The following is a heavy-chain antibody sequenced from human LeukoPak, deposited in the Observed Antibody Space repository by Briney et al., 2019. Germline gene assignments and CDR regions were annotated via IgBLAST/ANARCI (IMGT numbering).Heavy chain of an antibody. CDR2: IYTSGST. Sequence: SETLSLTCTVSGGSTSSYYWSWIRQPAGKGLEWIGRIYTSGSTNYNPSLKSRVTMSVDTSKNQFSLKLSSVTAADTAVYYCARDRPGYCSSTSCYAILYWGQGTLVTVSS. D-gene: IGHD2-2*01. J-gene: IGHJ4*02. CDR1: GGSTSSYY. V-gene: IGHV4-4*07. CDR3: ARDRPGYCSSTSCYAILY.